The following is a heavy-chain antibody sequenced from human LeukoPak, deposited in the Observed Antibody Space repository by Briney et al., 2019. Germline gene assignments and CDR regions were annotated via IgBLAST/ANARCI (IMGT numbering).Heavy chain of an antibody. Sequence: GGSLRLSCAASGFTVSSNYMSWVRQAPGKGLEWVSSISSSSSYIYYADSVKGRFTISRDNAKNSLYPQMNSLRAEDTAVYYCARGGDGYNSGKGDLDYWGQGTLVTVSS. J-gene: IGHJ4*02. CDR3: ARGGDGYNSGKGDLDY. CDR1: GFTVSSNY. V-gene: IGHV3-21*01. D-gene: IGHD5-24*01. CDR2: ISSSSSYI.